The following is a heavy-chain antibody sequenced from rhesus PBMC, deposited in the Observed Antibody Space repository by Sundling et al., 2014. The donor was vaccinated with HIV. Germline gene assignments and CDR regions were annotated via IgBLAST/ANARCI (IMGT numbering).Heavy chain of an antibody. CDR1: GASISDYW. J-gene: IGHJ4*01. D-gene: IGHD3-9*01. CDR2: INGNSGST. Sequence: QVQLQESGPGLVKPSETLSLTCTVSGASISDYWWTWVRQSPGKGLEWIGEINGNSGSTNYNPSLESRVTISRDTSKNQFSLKLNSVTAADTAVYSCAIIQYEDDYGDYSPDSWGQGVLVTVSS. CDR3: AIIQYEDDYGDYSPDS. V-gene: IGHV4-80*01.